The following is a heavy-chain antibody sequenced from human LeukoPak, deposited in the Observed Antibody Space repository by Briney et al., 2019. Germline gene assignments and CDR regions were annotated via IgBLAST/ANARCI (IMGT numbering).Heavy chain of an antibody. CDR3: ARDYNGVLMVYRHFDY. Sequence: ASVKVSCKASGGTFSSYAISWVRQAPGQGLEWMGWISAYNGNTNYAQKLQGRVTMTTDTSTSTAYMELRSLRSDDTAVYYCARDYNGVLMVYRHFDYWGQGTQVTVSS. CDR1: GGTFSSYA. J-gene: IGHJ4*02. V-gene: IGHV1-18*01. CDR2: ISAYNGNT. D-gene: IGHD2-8*01.